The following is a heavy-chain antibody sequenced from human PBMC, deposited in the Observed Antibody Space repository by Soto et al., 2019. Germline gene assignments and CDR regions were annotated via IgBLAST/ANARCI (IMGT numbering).Heavy chain of an antibody. CDR3: ARDRNLETSAWARDY. J-gene: IGHJ4*02. Sequence: QVQLVQSGAEVKKPGAAVEVSCKASGYTFTSHYVHWVRQAPGQGLEWMGLINANSGTTSYAQKFLGRVTMTRDTSTSTVYMELSSLRFEDTAVYYCARDRNLETSAWARDYWGQGTLVTVSS. CDR1: GYTFTSHY. D-gene: IGHD6-19*01. CDR2: INANSGTT. V-gene: IGHV1-46*03.